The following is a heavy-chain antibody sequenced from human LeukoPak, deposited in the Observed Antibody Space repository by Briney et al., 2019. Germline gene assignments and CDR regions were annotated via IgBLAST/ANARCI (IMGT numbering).Heavy chain of an antibody. V-gene: IGHV4-59*01. CDR3: ARVGITIFGVRADP. CDR2: IYYSGST. CDR1: GGSISSYY. J-gene: IGHJ5*02. D-gene: IGHD3-3*01. Sequence: SETLSLTCTVSGGSISSYYWSWIRQPPGKGLEWIGYIYYSGSTNYNPSLKSRVTISVDTSKNQFSLKLSSVTAADTAVYYCARVGITIFGVRADPWGQGTLVTVSS.